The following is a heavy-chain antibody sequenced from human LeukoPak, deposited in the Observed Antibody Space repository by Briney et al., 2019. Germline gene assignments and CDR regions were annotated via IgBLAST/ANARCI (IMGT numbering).Heavy chain of an antibody. CDR1: GGSISSSSYY. D-gene: IGHD1-1*01. J-gene: IGHJ3*02. Sequence: PSETLSLTCTVSGGSISSSSYYWSWIRQPPGKGREWMGEINQSGSTNYNPSLKSRVTISVYTSKNQFSLKLSSVTAADTAVYYCASATGTTGSSAFDIWGQGTVVTVSS. V-gene: IGHV4-39*07. CDR3: ASATGTTGSSAFDI. CDR2: INQSGST.